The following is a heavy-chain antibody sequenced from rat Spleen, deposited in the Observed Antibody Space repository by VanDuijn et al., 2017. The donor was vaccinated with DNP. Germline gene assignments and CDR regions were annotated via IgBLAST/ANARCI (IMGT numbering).Heavy chain of an antibody. CDR2: ISTGGGTT. J-gene: IGHJ2*01. CDR1: GFTFTNYG. Sequence: EVQLVESGGGLVQPGRSLKVSCAASGFTFTNYGMAWVRQAPTKGLEWVASISTGGGTTYFRDSVKGRFTISRDNAKSTLYLQMDGLRSEDTATYYCASLPNNYWGQGVMVTVSS. CDR3: ASLPNNY. D-gene: IGHD1-10*01. V-gene: IGHV5S13*01.